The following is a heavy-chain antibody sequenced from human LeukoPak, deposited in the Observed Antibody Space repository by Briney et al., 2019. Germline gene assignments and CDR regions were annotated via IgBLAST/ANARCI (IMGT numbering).Heavy chain of an antibody. Sequence: ASVKVSCKASGYTFTSYYMHWVRQAPGQGLEWMGIINPSGGSTSYAQKFQGRVTMTRDTSTSTVYMELSSLRSEDTAVYYCARGGVLNYYDSSGYLFPDYWGQGTLVTVSS. CDR3: ARGGVLNYYDSSGYLFPDY. CDR2: INPSGGST. V-gene: IGHV1-46*01. J-gene: IGHJ4*02. CDR1: GYTFTSYY. D-gene: IGHD3-22*01.